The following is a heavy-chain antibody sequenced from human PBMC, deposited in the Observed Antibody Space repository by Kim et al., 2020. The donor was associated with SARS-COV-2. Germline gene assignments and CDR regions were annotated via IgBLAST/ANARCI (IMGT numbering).Heavy chain of an antibody. CDR1: GFTFSSYA. V-gene: IGHV3-30-3*01. Sequence: GGSLRLSCAASGFTFSSYAMHWVRQAPGKGLEWVAVISYDGSNKYYADSVKGRFTISRDNSKNTLYLQMNSLRAEDTAVYYCARVVGYSGYVDYWGQGTLVTVSS. CDR3: ARVVGYSGYVDY. J-gene: IGHJ4*02. CDR2: ISYDGSNK. D-gene: IGHD5-12*01.